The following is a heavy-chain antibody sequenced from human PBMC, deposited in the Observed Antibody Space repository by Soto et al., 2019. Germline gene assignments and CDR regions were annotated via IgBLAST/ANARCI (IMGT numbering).Heavy chain of an antibody. J-gene: IGHJ3*02. CDR2: ISGSGGST. V-gene: IGHV3-23*01. CDR3: AKDIVRPHYDILTGWPFDI. Sequence: GGSLRLSCAASGFTFSSYAMSWVRQAPGRGLERVSAISGSGGSTYYADSVKGRFTISRDNSKNTLYLQMNSLRAEDTAVYYCAKDIVRPHYDILTGWPFDIWGQGTMVTVSS. D-gene: IGHD3-9*01. CDR1: GFTFSSYA.